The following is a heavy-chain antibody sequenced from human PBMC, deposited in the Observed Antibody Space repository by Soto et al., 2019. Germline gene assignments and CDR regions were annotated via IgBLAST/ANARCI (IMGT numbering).Heavy chain of an antibody. J-gene: IGHJ6*03. CDR1: GFTFGDYA. CDR3: TRFGCSSTSCYRDYYYYYMDV. D-gene: IGHD2-2*01. CDR2: IRSKAYGGTT. V-gene: IGHV3-49*03. Sequence: GGSLRLSCTASGFTFGDYAMSWFRQAPGKGLEWVGFIRSKAYGGTTEYAASVKGRFTISRDDSKSIAYLQMNSLKTEDTAVYYCTRFGCSSTSCYRDYYYYYMDVWGKGTTVTVSS.